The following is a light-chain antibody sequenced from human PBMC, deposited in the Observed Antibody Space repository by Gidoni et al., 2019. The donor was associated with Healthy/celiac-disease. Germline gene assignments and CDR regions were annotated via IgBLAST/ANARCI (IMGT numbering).Light chain of an antibody. J-gene: IGLJ2*01. CDR3: SSYTSSSTPS. Sequence: QSALTQPASVSGSPGQSITISCTGTSSDVGGYNYVSWYQQHPGKAPKLMMYEVSNRPSGVSNRFSGSKSGNTASLTISGLQAEDEADYYCSSYTSSSTPSFGGGTKLTGL. CDR2: EVS. V-gene: IGLV2-14*01. CDR1: SSDVGGYNY.